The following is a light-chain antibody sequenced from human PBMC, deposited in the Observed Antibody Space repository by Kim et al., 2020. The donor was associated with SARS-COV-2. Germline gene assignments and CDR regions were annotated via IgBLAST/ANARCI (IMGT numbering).Light chain of an antibody. V-gene: IGLV3-21*01. CDR2: LDS. CDR3: QLWDTTSESVI. Sequence: SYELTQPPALSVAPGQTATITCGGDNTGQKSVHWYQQKPGQAPLLVIYLDSGRHSGIPERLSGSNSANTATLTITRVEVADEADCYCQLWDTTSESVIFGGGTKVT. CDR1: NTGQKS. J-gene: IGLJ2*01.